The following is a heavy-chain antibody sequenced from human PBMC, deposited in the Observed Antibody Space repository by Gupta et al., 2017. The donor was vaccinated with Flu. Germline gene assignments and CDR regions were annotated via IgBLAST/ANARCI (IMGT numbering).Heavy chain of an antibody. CDR3: ARQPSSSYGIPFDY. Sequence: TRYWIGWVRQMPGKGLEWMGIIYPGDSDTRYSPSFQGQVTISADKSISTAYLQWSSLKASDTAMYYCARQPSSSYGIPFDYWGQGTLVTVSS. J-gene: IGHJ4*02. CDR1: TRYW. V-gene: IGHV5-51*01. D-gene: IGHD6-13*01. CDR2: IYPGDSDT.